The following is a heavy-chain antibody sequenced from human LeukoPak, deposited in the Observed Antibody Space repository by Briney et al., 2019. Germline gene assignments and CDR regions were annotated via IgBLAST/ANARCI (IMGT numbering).Heavy chain of an antibody. CDR1: GFRSGDYA. CDR2: VSWHSGSI. J-gene: IGHJ4*02. D-gene: IGHD3-22*01. V-gene: IGHV3-9*02. CDR3: ARADDTSGYYHYCDY. Sequence: PGRSLRLSCAASGFRSGDYAMHWVRQAPGKGLEWVSGVSWHSGSIGYADSVKGRFTISRDNAKNSLYLQMNNLRVEDTALYYCARADDTSGYYHYCDYWGQGTLVTVSS.